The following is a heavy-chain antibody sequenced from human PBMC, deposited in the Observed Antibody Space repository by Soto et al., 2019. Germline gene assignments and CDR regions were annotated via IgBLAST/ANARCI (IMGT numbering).Heavy chain of an antibody. CDR2: INAGNGNT. CDR3: AKGSSGSYLSY. J-gene: IGHJ4*02. CDR1: GYTFTSYA. Sequence: ASVKVSCKASGYTFTSYAMHWVRQAPGQRLEWMGWINAGNGNTKYSQKFQGRVTITRDTSASTAYMEPSSLRSEDTAVYYCAKGSSGSYLSYWGQGTLVTVSS. D-gene: IGHD1-26*01. V-gene: IGHV1-3*01.